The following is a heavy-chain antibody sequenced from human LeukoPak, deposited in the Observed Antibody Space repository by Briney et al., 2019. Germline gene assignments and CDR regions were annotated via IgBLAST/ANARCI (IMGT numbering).Heavy chain of an antibody. CDR1: GYTFTSYD. CDR3: ARSPSDILTGYYTVYFDY. J-gene: IGHJ4*02. CDR2: MNPNSGNT. V-gene: IGHV1-8*01. Sequence: ASVRVSCKASGYTFTSYDINWVRQATGQGLEWMGWMNPNSGNTGYAQKFQGRVTMTRNTSINTAYMELSSLRSEDTAVYYCARSPSDILTGYYTVYFDYWGQGTLVTVSS. D-gene: IGHD3-9*01.